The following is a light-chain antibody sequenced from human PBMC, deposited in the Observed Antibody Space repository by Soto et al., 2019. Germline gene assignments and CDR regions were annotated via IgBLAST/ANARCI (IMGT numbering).Light chain of an antibody. Sequence: DVVMTQSPLSLPVTLGQPASISCRSNQSLVHSDGIAYFSWFQQRPGRSPRRLIYKVSNRDSGVPARFSGSGSGTDFALKISRVEAEDVGVYYCMQGTHWPINFGQGTRL. CDR3: MQGTHWPIN. CDR2: KVS. CDR1: QSLVHSDGIAY. J-gene: IGKJ5*01. V-gene: IGKV2-30*02.